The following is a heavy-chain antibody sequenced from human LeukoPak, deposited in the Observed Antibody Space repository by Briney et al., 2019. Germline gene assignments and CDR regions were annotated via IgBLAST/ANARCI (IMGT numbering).Heavy chain of an antibody. CDR2: INPNSGGT. V-gene: IGHV1-2*02. D-gene: IGHD3-10*01. Sequence: ASVKVSCKASGYTFIDYYMHWVRQAPGQGLEWMGWINPNSGGTNYAQKFQGRVTMTRDTSISTAHMELSRLISDDTAVYYCARIPYYYGSGSYSLDYWGQGTLVTVSS. CDR3: ARIPYYYGSGSYSLDY. J-gene: IGHJ4*02. CDR1: GYTFIDYY.